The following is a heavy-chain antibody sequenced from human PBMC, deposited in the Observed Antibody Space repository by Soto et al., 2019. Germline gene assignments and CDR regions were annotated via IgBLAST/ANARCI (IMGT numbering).Heavy chain of an antibody. D-gene: IGHD6-19*01. CDR3: ARDRIGRGWSRDY. V-gene: IGHV3-23*01. CDR2: ITGSGYGT. J-gene: IGHJ4*02. CDR1: GFTFSIYD. Sequence: EVQLLESGGGLVQPGGSLRLSCAASGFTFSIYDMSWVRQAPGKGLEWVSAITGSGYGTYYADSVKGRFTISRDNAKNTLYLQMNSLRAEDTAVYYCARDRIGRGWSRDYWGQGTMVTVSS.